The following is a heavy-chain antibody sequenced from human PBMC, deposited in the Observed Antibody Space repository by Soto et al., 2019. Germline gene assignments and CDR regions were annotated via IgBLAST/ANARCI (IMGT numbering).Heavy chain of an antibody. CDR3: ERRGSGSYYEY. D-gene: IGHD1-26*01. CDR1: GFTFSSYA. CDR2: ISGSGGST. J-gene: IGHJ4*02. V-gene: IGHV3-23*01. Sequence: EVQLLESGGGLVQPGGSLRLSCAASGFTFSSYAMRWVRQAPGKGLEWVSAISGSGGSTYYADSVKGRFTISRDNSKITLYLQMNRLRAENTAVYYCERRGSGSYYEYLGQGTLVSVSS.